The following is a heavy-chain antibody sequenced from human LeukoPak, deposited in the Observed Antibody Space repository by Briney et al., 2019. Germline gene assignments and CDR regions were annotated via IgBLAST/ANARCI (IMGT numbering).Heavy chain of an antibody. Sequence: GRSLRLSCVGSGFAFHNYAMHWVRPPPGKGLEWVSAINWNSDTKAYADSVKGRFTISRDRARNSLYLQMDSLRPEDTALYYCAKDTGGNGAYFYAMDVWGQGTSVTVSS. CDR3: AKDTGGNGAYFYAMDV. D-gene: IGHD4-23*01. J-gene: IGHJ6*02. V-gene: IGHV3-9*01. CDR1: GFAFHNYA. CDR2: INWNSDTK.